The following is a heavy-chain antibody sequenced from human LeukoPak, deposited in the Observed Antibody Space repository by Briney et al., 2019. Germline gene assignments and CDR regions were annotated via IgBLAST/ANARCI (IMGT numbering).Heavy chain of an antibody. CDR3: ARDLRYCSGGSCSYYYYGMDV. Sequence: SETLSLTCAVYGGSFSGYYWSWIRQPPGKGLEWIGEINHSGSTNYNPSLKSRVTISVDTSKNQFSLKLSSVTAADTAVYYCARDLRYCSGGSCSYYYYGMDVWGQGTTVTVSS. CDR1: GGSFSGYY. D-gene: IGHD2-15*01. J-gene: IGHJ6*02. CDR2: INHSGST. V-gene: IGHV4-34*01.